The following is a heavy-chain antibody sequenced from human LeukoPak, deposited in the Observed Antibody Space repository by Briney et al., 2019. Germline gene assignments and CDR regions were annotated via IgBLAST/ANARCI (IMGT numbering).Heavy chain of an antibody. Sequence: GGSLRLSCAASGFTVSSNYRGCVRQAPGKGLEWVSVIYTDGRKYSVDSMKGRFTLSRDNSKNTLYLQMSSLRAEDTAVYYCARRRAASWSFDSWGQGTLVTVSS. CDR1: GFTVSSNY. J-gene: IGHJ4*02. CDR2: IYTDGRK. D-gene: IGHD6-13*01. CDR3: ARRRAASWSFDS. V-gene: IGHV3-66*04.